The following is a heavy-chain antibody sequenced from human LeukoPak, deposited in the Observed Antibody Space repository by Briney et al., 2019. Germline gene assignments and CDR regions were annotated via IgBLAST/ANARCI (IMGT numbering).Heavy chain of an antibody. CDR1: GGSIGSSSYY. V-gene: IGHV4-39*07. CDR2: IYYSGST. J-gene: IGHJ3*02. Sequence: SETLSLTCTVSGGSIGSSSYYRGWIRQPPGKGLEWIGSIYYSGSTYYNPSLESRVTISVDTSKNQFSLKLSSVTAADTAVYYCAISVLRYFDWLLPQDAFDTWGQGTMVTVSS. D-gene: IGHD3-9*01. CDR3: AISVLRYFDWLLPQDAFDT.